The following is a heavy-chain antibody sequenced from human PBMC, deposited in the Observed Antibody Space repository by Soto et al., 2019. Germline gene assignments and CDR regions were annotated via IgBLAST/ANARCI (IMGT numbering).Heavy chain of an antibody. V-gene: IGHV4-34*01. CDR1: GGSFSGYY. J-gene: IGHJ4*02. CDR2: INHSGST. Sequence: PSETLSLTCAVYGGSFSGYYWSWIRQPPGKGLEWIGEINHSGSTNYNPSLKSRVTISVDTSKNQFSLKLTSVTAADTAVYYCARENQSVPLGSYFDSWGQGTLVTVSS. CDR3: ARENQSVPLGSYFDS.